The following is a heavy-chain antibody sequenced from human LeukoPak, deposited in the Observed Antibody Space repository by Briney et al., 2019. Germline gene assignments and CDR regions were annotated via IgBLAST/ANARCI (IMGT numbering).Heavy chain of an antibody. CDR1: GGSISSYY. Sequence: PSETLSLTCTVSGGSISSYYWSWIRQPAGKGLEWIGRIYTSGSTNYNPSLKSRVTMSVDTSKNQFSLKLSSVTAADTAVYYCARDSLDSNHYDAFDIWGQGTMVSVSP. D-gene: IGHD4-11*01. CDR2: IYTSGST. V-gene: IGHV4-4*07. CDR3: ARDSLDSNHYDAFDI. J-gene: IGHJ3*02.